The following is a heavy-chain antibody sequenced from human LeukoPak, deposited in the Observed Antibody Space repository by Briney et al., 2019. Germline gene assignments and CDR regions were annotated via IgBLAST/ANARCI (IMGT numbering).Heavy chain of an antibody. V-gene: IGHV4-34*01. J-gene: IGHJ4*02. CDR3: ARVTPWYFDY. CDR2: IYHSGST. Sequence: SETLSLTCAVYGGSFSGYYWSWIRQPPGKGLEWIGYIYHSGSTYYNPSLKSRVTISVDRSKNQFSLKLSSVTAADTAVYYCARVTPWYFDYWGQGTLVTVSS. CDR1: GGSFSGYY. D-gene: IGHD2-15*01.